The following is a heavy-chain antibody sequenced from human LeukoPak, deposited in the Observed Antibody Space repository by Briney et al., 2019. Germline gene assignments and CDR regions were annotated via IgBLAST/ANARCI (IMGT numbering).Heavy chain of an antibody. CDR3: ARGLKYSSSWPHFDY. D-gene: IGHD6-13*01. Sequence: GGSLRLSCAASGFTVSSNYMSWVRQAPGKWLEWVSVIYSGGSTYYADSVKGRFTISRDNSKNTLYLQMNSLRAEDTAVYYCARGLKYSSSWPHFDYWGQGTLVTVSS. CDR1: GFTVSSNY. J-gene: IGHJ4*02. V-gene: IGHV3-53*01. CDR2: IYSGGST.